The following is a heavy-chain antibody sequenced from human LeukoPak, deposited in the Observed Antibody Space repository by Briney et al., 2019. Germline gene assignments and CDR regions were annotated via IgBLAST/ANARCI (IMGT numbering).Heavy chain of an antibody. Sequence: SETLSLTFTVSGGSISSSSYYWSWIRQPPGKGLEWIGSIYYSGSTYYNPSLKSRVTISVDTSKNQFSLKLSSVTAADTAVYYCARQRIMTSSGFDYWGQGTLVTVSS. J-gene: IGHJ4*02. D-gene: IGHD3-10*01. CDR1: GGSISSSSYY. V-gene: IGHV4-39*01. CDR3: ARQRIMTSSGFDY. CDR2: IYYSGST.